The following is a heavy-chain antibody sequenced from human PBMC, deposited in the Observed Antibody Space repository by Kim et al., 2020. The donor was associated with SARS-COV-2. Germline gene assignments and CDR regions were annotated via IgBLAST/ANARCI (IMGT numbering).Heavy chain of an antibody. CDR3: GRGDEIQPGHLDY. D-gene: IGHD5-18*01. V-gene: IGHV3-33*01. J-gene: IGHJ4*02. Sequence: YADAGKGRFTSSRDNSKNTLYLQMNSLRAEDTAVYYWGRGDEIQPGHLDYWGQGTLVTVSS.